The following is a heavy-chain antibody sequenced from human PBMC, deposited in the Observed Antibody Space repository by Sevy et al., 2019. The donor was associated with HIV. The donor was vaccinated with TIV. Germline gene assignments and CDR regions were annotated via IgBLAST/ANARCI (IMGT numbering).Heavy chain of an antibody. CDR1: RFSFDDYM. CDR2: INWSGGGI. D-gene: IGHD3-10*01. CDR3: ATGDSRDTVGVGTFDV. V-gene: IGHV3-9*03. Sequence: GGSLRLSCAASRFSFDDYMMHWVRQAPGRGLEWVSGINWSGGGITYADSVKDRFTISRDNAKNSLYLQMNNLRAEDMALYYCATGDSRDTVGVGTFDVWGHGTMVTVSS. J-gene: IGHJ3*01.